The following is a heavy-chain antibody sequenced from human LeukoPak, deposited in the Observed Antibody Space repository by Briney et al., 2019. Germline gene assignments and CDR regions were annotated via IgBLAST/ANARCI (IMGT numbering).Heavy chain of an antibody. V-gene: IGHV4-34*01. J-gene: IGHJ6*03. Sequence: SETLSLTCAVYGGSFSGYYWSWIRQPPGKGLEWIGEINHSGSTNYNPSLKSRVTISVDASENQFSLKLSSVTAADTAVYYCARGKIVATILPYYHYYYMDVWGKGTTVTVSS. CDR2: INHSGST. D-gene: IGHD5-12*01. CDR1: GGSFSGYY. CDR3: ARGKIVATILPYYHYYYMDV.